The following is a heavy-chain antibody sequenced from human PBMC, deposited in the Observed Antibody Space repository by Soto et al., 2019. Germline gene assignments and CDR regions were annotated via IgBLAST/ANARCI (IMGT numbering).Heavy chain of an antibody. CDR1: GFTFSTYS. J-gene: IGHJ4*02. Sequence: GGSLRLSCAASGFTFSTYSMNWVRQAPGKGLEWVSSISSSSDYISYADSVKGRFTISRDNAKNSLYLQMNSLRAEDTAVYFCARDHMYSSDWTPDFWGQGNLVTVSS. CDR2: ISSSSDYI. D-gene: IGHD6-19*01. CDR3: ARDHMYSSDWTPDF. V-gene: IGHV3-21*01.